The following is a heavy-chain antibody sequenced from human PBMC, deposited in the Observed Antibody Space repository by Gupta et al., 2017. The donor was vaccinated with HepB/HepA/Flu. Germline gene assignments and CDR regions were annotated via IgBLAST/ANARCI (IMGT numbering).Heavy chain of an antibody. CDR3: ARPGVFRYSIPGDNAFDI. Sequence: EVQLVQSGAEVKKPGESLKISCKGSGYSFTSYWIGWVRQMPGKGLEWMGIIYPGDSDTRYSPSFQGQVTISADKSISTAYLQWSSLKASDTAMYYCARPGVFRYSIPGDNAFDIWGQGTMVTVSS. J-gene: IGHJ3*02. CDR2: IYPGDSDT. V-gene: IGHV5-51*01. CDR1: GYSFTSYW. D-gene: IGHD3-9*01.